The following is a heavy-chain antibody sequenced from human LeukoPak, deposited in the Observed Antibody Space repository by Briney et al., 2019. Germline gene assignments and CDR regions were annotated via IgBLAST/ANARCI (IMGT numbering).Heavy chain of an antibody. D-gene: IGHD4-11*01. CDR2: IYYSGST. Sequence: SETLSLTCAVSGGSMSSYYWSWIRQPPGKGLDRIGYIYYSGSTNYNPSLKSRVAISVDTSKNQFSLKLSSVTAADTAVYYCARLRGNYFPDYWGEGTLVTVSS. CDR3: ARLRGNYFPDY. CDR1: GGSMSSYY. J-gene: IGHJ4*02. V-gene: IGHV4-59*01.